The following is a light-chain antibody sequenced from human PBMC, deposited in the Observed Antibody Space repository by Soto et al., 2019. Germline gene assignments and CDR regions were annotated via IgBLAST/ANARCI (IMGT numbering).Light chain of an antibody. CDR3: QAWDSSTAKVV. CDR2: QDS. V-gene: IGLV3-1*01. CDR1: KLGDRY. J-gene: IGLJ2*01. Sequence: SYELTQPPSVSVSPGQTASITCSGDKLGDRYACWYQQKPGQSPVLVIYQDSKRPSGIPERFSGSNSGNTATLTISGTQAMAEADYYCQAWDSSTAKVVFGGGTKLTVL.